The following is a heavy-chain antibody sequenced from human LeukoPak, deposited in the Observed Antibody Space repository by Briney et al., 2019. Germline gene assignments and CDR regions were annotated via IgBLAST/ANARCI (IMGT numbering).Heavy chain of an antibody. V-gene: IGHV3-23*01. CDR1: GFTFSSYA. CDR2: ISGSGGST. D-gene: IGHD3-16*02. J-gene: IGHJ4*02. CDR3: AKDGSYDYVWGSYRSLYYFDY. Sequence: GGSLRLSCAASGFTFSSYAMSWVRQAPGKGLEWVSAISGSGGSTYYAASVKGRFTISRDNYKNNLYLQMHSLRAEDTAVYYCAKDGSYDYVWGSYRSLYYFDYWGQGTLVTVSS.